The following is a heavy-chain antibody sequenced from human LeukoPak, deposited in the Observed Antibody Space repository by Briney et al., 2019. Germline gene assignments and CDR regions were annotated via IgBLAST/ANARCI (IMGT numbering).Heavy chain of an antibody. V-gene: IGHV4-39*07. CDR3: ARGRSDSTSCYDY. J-gene: IGHJ4*02. CDR2: IYYSGST. D-gene: IGHD2-2*01. CDR1: GGSISSSSYY. Sequence: SETLSLTCTVSGGSISSSSYYWGWIRQPPGKGLEWIGSIYYSGSTYYNPSLKSRVTISVDTSKNQFSLKLSSVTAADTAVYYCARGRSDSTSCYDYWGQGTLVTVSS.